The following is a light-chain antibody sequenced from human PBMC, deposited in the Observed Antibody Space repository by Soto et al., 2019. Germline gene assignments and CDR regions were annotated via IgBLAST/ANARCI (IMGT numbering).Light chain of an antibody. V-gene: IGKV1-16*01. J-gene: IGKJ4*01. CDR2: AAS. CDR1: QGISTY. CDR3: QQYHSYSLS. Sequence: DLQMTQSRPSLSASXXDRVXITCRASQGISTYVNWYQQKPGTAPQXXIVAASSLQVGVPSMFSGSGSGTDFTLTISSLQPDAFATYYCQQYHSYSLSFGGGTNVEIK.